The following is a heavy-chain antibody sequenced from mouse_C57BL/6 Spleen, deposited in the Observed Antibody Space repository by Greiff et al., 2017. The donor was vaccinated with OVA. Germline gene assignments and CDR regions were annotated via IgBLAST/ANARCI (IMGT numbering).Heavy chain of an antibody. CDR1: GFTFTDYY. CDR3: ARYIRGDFDY. CDR2: IRNKANGYTT. J-gene: IGHJ2*01. Sequence: EVKLMESGGGLVQPGGSLSLSCAASGFTFTDYYMSWVRQPPGKALEWLGFIRNKANGYTTEYSASVKGRFTISRDNSQSILYLQMNALRAEDSATYYCARYIRGDFDYWGQGTTLTVSS. V-gene: IGHV7-3*01.